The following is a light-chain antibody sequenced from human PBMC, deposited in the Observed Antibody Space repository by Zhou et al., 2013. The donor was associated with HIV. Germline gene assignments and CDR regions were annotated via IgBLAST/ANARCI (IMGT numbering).Light chain of an antibody. CDR3: QQYDNLWT. CDR2: KAS. Sequence: DIQMTQSPSTLSASVGDRVTITCRASQSISSWLAWYQQKPGKAPKLLIYKASSLESGVPSRFSGSGSGTEFTLTITSLQPDDFATYYCQQYDNLWTFGPGTRVDVK. J-gene: IGKJ1*01. V-gene: IGKV1-5*03. CDR1: QSISSW.